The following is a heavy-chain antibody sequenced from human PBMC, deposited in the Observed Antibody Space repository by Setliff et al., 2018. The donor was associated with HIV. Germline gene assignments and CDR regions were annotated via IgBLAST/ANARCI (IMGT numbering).Heavy chain of an antibody. V-gene: IGHV4-4*07. J-gene: IGHJ5*02. CDR3: ARDRHSSGLGSYGP. Sequence: SETLSLTCTISGGSFSSYYWSWIRQPAGRGLEWIGRIYNSGTTNYNPSLKSRVTMSVDTSKNQFSLKLPSVTAADTAVYYCARDRHSSGLGSYGPWGPGILVTVSS. CDR1: GGSFSSYY. CDR2: IYNSGTT. D-gene: IGHD3-10*01.